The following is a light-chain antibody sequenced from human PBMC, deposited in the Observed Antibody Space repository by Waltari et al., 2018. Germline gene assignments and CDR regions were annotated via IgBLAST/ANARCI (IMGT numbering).Light chain of an antibody. J-gene: IGKJ1*01. Sequence: ETVLTQSPGTLSLSPGDRATLSCRASQSVRTAYLAWYHQRPGQAPILLIYGGSKRVTGIPDRFSGSGSGTHFTLTINKLEPGDCGVYYCQQYGDSPPWTFGQGTKVEIK. CDR3: QQYGDSPPWT. CDR2: GGS. V-gene: IGKV3-20*01. CDR1: QSVRTAY.